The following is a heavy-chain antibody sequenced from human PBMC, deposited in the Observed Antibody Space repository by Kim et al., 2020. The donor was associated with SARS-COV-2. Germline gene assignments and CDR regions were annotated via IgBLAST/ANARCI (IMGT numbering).Heavy chain of an antibody. CDR3: AKDPSIAVAGTDY. CDR2: ICGSGGST. CDR1: GFTFSSYA. J-gene: IGHJ4*02. Sequence: GGSLRLSCAASGFTFSSYAMSWVRQAPGKGLEWVSAICGSGGSTYYADSVKGRFTISRDNSKNTLYLQMNSLRAEDTAVYYCAKDPSIAVAGTDYWGQGTLVTVSS. V-gene: IGHV3-23*01. D-gene: IGHD6-19*01.